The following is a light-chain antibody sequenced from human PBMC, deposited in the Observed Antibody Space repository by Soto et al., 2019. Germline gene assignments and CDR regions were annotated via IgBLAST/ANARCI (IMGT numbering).Light chain of an antibody. CDR1: QNINYW. CDR2: DAS. J-gene: IGKJ2*01. V-gene: IGKV1-5*01. Sequence: DIQMTQSPSPLSASVGDRVTITCRASQNINYWLAWYQHKPGKAPKLLIYDASSLESGVPSRFSGSGFGTEFTLTISSLQPEDFATYYCQQYNSYSPTFGQGTKLEIK. CDR3: QQYNSYSPT.